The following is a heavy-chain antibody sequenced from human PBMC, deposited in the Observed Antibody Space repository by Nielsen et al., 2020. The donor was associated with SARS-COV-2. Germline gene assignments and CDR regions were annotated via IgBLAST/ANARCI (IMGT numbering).Heavy chain of an antibody. CDR2: ISAYNGNT. D-gene: IGHD5-18*01. CDR3: ARGSGIQLWRNFDY. V-gene: IGHV1-18*01. CDR1: GYTFTSYG. Sequence: ASVKVSCKASGYTFTSYGFSWVRQAPGQGLEWMGWISAYNGNTKYAQKFQGRVTMTTDTSTTTAYLELRSLTSDDTAVYYCARGSGIQLWRNFDYWGQGTLVTVSS. J-gene: IGHJ4*02.